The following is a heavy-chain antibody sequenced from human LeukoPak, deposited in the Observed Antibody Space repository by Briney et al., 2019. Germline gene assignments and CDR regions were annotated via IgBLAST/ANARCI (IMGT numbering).Heavy chain of an antibody. CDR3: SIAGEDGRRGTVLVLAFLLDRASDL. J-gene: IGHJ2*01. V-gene: IGHV3-7*01. D-gene: IGHD6-13*01. Sequence: PRKGLEWVANINQDGSEKYYVDSVKGRFTISRDNAKNSLYLQMNSLRAEDTAVYYFSIAGEDGRRGTVLVLAFLLDRASDL. CDR2: INQDGSEK.